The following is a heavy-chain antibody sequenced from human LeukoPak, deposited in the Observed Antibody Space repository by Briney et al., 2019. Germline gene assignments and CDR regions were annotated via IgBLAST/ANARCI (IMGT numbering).Heavy chain of an antibody. J-gene: IGHJ6*02. CDR1: GYTFTGYY. CDR2: INPNGGST. Sequence: GASVKVACKASGYTFTGYYIHWVRQAPGQGLEWMGIINPNGGSTSYAQKFQDRVSMTRDTSTSTVYMELSSLRSEDTAVYYCASERSQGYGMDVWGQGTTVTVSS. V-gene: IGHV1-46*01. CDR3: ASERSQGYGMDV.